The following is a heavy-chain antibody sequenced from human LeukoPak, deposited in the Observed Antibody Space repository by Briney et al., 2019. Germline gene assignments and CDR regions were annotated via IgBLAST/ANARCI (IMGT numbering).Heavy chain of an antibody. CDR1: GGSINSYY. D-gene: IGHD6-19*01. Sequence: PSETLSLTCTVSGGSINSYYWSWIRQPPGKGLEWIGYIYYSGSTNYNPSLKSRVTMSVDTSKNQFSLKLSSVTAADTAVYYCARGTLYRGWSYYLDFWGQGSQVTVSS. CDR3: ARGTLYRGWSYYLDF. V-gene: IGHV4-59*12. J-gene: IGHJ4*02. CDR2: IYYSGST.